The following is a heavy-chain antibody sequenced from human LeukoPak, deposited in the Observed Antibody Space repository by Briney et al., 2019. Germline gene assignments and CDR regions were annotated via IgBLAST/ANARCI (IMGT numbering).Heavy chain of an antibody. J-gene: IGHJ4*02. V-gene: IGHV3-30*02. D-gene: IGHD3-16*01. CDR2: VRFGGSGK. CDR3: AKEGGVGGLDY. Sequence: PGGALRLSCTASGFILRDYGMPWGRQAPGKGVGWVAFVRFGGSGKYYADSVKGRFIISRDDSENTLYLQLNSLRVEDTGLYYCAKEGGVGGLDYWGQGTLVTVSA. CDR1: GFILRDYG.